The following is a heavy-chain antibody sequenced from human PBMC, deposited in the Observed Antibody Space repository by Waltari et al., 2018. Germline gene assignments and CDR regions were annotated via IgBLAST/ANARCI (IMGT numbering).Heavy chain of an antibody. J-gene: IGHJ1*01. V-gene: IGHV1-69*01. CDR2: IIPIFGTA. CDR1: GYTFTGYY. D-gene: IGHD6-19*01. Sequence: QVQLVQSGAEVKKPGASVKVSCKASGYTFTGYYMHWVRQAPGQGLEWMGRIIPIFGTANYAQKFQGRVTITTDESTSTAYMELSSLRSEDTAVYYCAREEGWAEYFQHWGQGTLVTVSS. CDR3: AREEGWAEYFQH.